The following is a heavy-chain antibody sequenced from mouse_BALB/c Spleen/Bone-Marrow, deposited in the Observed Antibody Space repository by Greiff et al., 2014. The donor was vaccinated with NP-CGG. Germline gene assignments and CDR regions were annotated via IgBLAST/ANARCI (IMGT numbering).Heavy chain of an antibody. Sequence: QVQLKESGPELVRPGVSVKISCKGSGYTFTDYAMHWVKQSHAKSLEWIGVISTYSGNTNYNQKFKGKATMTVDKSSSTAYMELSRSTSEDTGMYYYARGVYCNSNYAMDYWGQGTSVTVSS. J-gene: IGHJ4*01. CDR1: GYTFTDYA. CDR3: ARGVYCNSNYAMDY. D-gene: IGHD2-1*01. V-gene: IGHV1-67*01. CDR2: ISTYSGNT.